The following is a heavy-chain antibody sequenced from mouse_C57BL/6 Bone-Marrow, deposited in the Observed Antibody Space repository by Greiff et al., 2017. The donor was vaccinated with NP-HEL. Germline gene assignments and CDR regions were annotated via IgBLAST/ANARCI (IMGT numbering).Heavy chain of an antibody. V-gene: IGHV1-81*01. CDR3: ARRGEYAMDY. J-gene: IGHJ4*01. Sequence: QVQLQQSGAELARPGASVKLSCTASGYTFTSYGISWVKQRTGQGLEWIGEIYRRSGNTYYNETVTGKATLTTYKSYSTAYMELRSLTAEDSAVYFCARRGEYAMDYWGQGTSVTVSS. CDR2: IYRRSGNT. CDR1: GYTFTSYG.